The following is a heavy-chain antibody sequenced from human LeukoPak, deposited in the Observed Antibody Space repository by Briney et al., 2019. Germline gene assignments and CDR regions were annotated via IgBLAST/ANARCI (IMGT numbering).Heavy chain of an antibody. CDR2: IHSDGST. Sequence: GGSLRLSCAASGFTVSSNYMSWVRQAPGKGLEWVSIIHSDGSTYYTDSVKGRFTISRDNAKNTLYLQMNSLRAEDTAVYYCARVGTSAYYNYWGQGTLVTVST. CDR3: ARVGTSAYYNY. CDR1: GFTVSSNY. V-gene: IGHV3-53*01. J-gene: IGHJ4*02. D-gene: IGHD3-22*01.